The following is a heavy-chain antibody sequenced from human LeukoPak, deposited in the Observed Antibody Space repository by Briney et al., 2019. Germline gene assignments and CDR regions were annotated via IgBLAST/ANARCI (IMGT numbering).Heavy chain of an antibody. V-gene: IGHV1-46*01. CDR2: MHPNGGDT. CDR1: GYTFSSYY. D-gene: IGHD2-21*02. CDR3: ARDIAVVTASGPDAFDI. J-gene: IGHJ3*02. Sequence: GASVKVSCKASGYTFSSYYMHWVRQAPGQGFEWKGIMHPNGGDTKYALKFQGRVTMNRDMSTNTVYLDLNSLGSEDTAVYYCARDIAVVTASGPDAFDIWGQGTMVTVSS.